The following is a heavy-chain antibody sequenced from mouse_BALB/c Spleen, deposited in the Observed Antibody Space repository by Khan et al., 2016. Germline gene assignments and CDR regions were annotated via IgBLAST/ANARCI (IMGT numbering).Heavy chain of an antibody. D-gene: IGHD1-1*01. Sequence: EVELVESGGGLVKPGGSLKLSCAASGFTFSTYAMSWVRQTPEKRLEWVASISSGGTTYYPDSLKGRFTISRDNARHILYVQMSSLRSEDTAMYNCARGVTTVVDYFDYWGQGTTLTVSS. V-gene: IGHV5-6-5*01. CDR1: GFTFSTYA. CDR3: ARGVTTVVDYFDY. J-gene: IGHJ2*01. CDR2: ISSGGTT.